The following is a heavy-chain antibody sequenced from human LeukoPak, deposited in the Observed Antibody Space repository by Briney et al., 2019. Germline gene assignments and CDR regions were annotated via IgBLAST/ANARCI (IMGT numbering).Heavy chain of an antibody. CDR3: ARDFAQSKFDY. V-gene: IGHV3-7*03. D-gene: IGHD4-11*01. CDR2: INGAGDDT. J-gene: IGHJ4*02. Sequence: PGGSLRLSCAASGFTFSSYWMNWARQAPGKGLEWVAAINGAGDDTFHVDSVKGRFIISRDNAENSLYLQMNSLRVEDTAVYYCARDFAQSKFDYWGQGILVTVSS. CDR1: GFTFSSYW.